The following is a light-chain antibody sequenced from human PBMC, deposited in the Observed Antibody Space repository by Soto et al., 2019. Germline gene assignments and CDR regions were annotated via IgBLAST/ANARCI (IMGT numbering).Light chain of an antibody. J-gene: IGKJ2*01. CDR2: GAS. CDR1: QSVSSSY. V-gene: IGKV3-20*01. Sequence: EIVLTQSPGTLSLSPGERATLSCRASQSVSSSYLAWYQQKPGQAPRLLIYGASSRATGIPDRFSGSGSGTDFTLTISRLEPEDFAVYYCQHYGSLPYTFGQGTKLEIK. CDR3: QHYGSLPYT.